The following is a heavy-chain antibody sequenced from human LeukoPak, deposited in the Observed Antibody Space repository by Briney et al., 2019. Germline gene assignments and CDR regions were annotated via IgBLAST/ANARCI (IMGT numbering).Heavy chain of an antibody. CDR3: ARFGYTSSLDY. Sequence: ASVKVSCKTSGYTFTAYHIHWVRQAPGHGLEWLGWINPNSGGTNFAQNFQGRVTFSVDKSINTAYLHWSSLKASDTAMYFCARFGYTSSLDYWGQGTRVTVSS. CDR1: GYTFTAYH. V-gene: IGHV1-2*02. J-gene: IGHJ4*02. D-gene: IGHD6-13*01. CDR2: INPNSGGT.